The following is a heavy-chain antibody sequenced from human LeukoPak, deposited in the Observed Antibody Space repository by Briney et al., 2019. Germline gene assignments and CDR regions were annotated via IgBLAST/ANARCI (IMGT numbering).Heavy chain of an antibody. D-gene: IGHD3-10*01. Sequence: PSETLSLTCTVSGGSISSSTYYWGWIRQPPGKGLEWIGSIYYSGSTYYDPSLKSRVTISVDTSKNQFSLKLSSVTAADTAVYYCTRLTHCYGSGSYPWFDPWGQGTLVTVSS. CDR1: GGSISSSTYY. V-gene: IGHV4-39*01. CDR2: IYYSGST. J-gene: IGHJ5*02. CDR3: TRLTHCYGSGSYPWFDP.